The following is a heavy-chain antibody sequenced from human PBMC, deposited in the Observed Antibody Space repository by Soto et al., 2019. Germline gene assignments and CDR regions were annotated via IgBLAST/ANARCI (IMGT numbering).Heavy chain of an antibody. J-gene: IGHJ4*02. CDR2: ISGSGQRT. CDR3: AKDLYHGSGSYITPYYFDS. V-gene: IGHV3-23*01. D-gene: IGHD3-10*01. Sequence: EVQLLESGGGLVQPGGSLRLSCAASGFTFNNYAMSWVRQAPGKGLEWVSVISGSGQRTSYADSVKGRFTVSRDNSKNTVDLHMKSLRAEDTAVYYCAKDLYHGSGSYITPYYFDSWGQGTLITVSS. CDR1: GFTFNNYA.